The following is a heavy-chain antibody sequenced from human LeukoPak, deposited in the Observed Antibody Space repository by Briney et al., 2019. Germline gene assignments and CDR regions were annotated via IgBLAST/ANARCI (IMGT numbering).Heavy chain of an antibody. V-gene: IGHV1-2*04. Sequence: ASVKVSCKASGYTFTGYYMHWVRQAPGQGLEWMGWINPNSGGTDYAQKFQGWVTMTRDTSISTAYMELSRLRSDDTAVYYCARGGRGTGYCSGGSGYPAGRWFDPWGQGTLVTVSS. CDR3: ARGGRGTGYCSGGSGYPAGRWFDP. CDR2: INPNSGGT. J-gene: IGHJ5*02. D-gene: IGHD2-15*01. CDR1: GYTFTGYY.